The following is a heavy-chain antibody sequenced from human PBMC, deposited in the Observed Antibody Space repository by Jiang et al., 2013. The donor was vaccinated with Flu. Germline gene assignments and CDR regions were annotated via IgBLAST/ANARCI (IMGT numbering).Heavy chain of an antibody. CDR2: TRYNGNT. V-gene: IGHV4-59*01. CDR1: GGSITSNY. J-gene: IGHJ4*02. CDR3: ARGGWHNDY. Sequence: VSGGSITSNYWSWIRQPPGKGLEWIGYTRYNGNTDYNPSLKGRVAMSVDTSKNQFSLRLNSVTAADTALYYCARGGWHNDYWGRGMLVTVSS. D-gene: IGHD3-22*01.